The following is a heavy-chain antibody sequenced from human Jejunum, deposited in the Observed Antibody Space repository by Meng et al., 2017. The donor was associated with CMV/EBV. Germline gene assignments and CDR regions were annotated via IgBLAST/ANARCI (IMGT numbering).Heavy chain of an antibody. CDR3: VRDRRDDFWSGYYMETYYDYGMDV. J-gene: IGHJ6*02. V-gene: IGHV3-21*06. D-gene: IGHD3-3*01. CDR2: ISSSSGYR. Sequence: RWVRQAPGKGLEWVSSISSSSGYRFYADSVKGRFTISRDTAKNSVYLEMSSLRVEDTAVYYCVRDRRDDFWSGYYMETYYDYGMDVWGQGTLVTVSS.